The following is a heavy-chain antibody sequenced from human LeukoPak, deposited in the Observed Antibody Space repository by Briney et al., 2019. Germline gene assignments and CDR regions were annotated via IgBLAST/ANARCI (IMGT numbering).Heavy chain of an antibody. CDR1: GFTFSSYG. V-gene: IGHV3-30*02. CDR2: IQYDGSDK. CDR3: ARARPSMWIDY. D-gene: IGHD5-12*01. Sequence: GGSLRLSCAVSGFTFSSYGMHWVRQAPGKGLEWVAFIQYDGSDKFYADSVKGRFTISRDSSKNTLYLQMNSLRPEDTAVYYCARARPSMWIDYWGQGTLVTVSS. J-gene: IGHJ4*02.